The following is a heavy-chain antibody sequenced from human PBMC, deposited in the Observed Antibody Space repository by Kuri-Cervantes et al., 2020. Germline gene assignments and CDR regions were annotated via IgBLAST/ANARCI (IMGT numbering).Heavy chain of an antibody. V-gene: IGHV3-30-3*01. CDR2: ISYDGSNK. D-gene: IGHD4-17*01. J-gene: IGHJ4*02. Sequence: GESLKICCAASGFTFSSYAMHWVRQAPGKGLEWVAVISYDGSNKYYADSAKGRFTISRDNAKNSLYPQMNSLRAEDTAVYYCASNGYGDPFDYWGQGTLVTVSS. CDR3: ASNGYGDPFDY. CDR1: GFTFSSYA.